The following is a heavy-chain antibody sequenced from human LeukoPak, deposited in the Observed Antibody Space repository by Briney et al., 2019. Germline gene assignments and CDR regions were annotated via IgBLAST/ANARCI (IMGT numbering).Heavy chain of an antibody. CDR1: GGTFSGYG. D-gene: IGHD3-22*01. CDR2: ITPMFGTA. V-gene: IGHV1-69*01. CDR3: VRDGSYYDSRGYYYLY. Sequence: SVKVSCKASGGTFSGYGISWVRQAPGQGLEWMGGITPMFGTANYAQKFQGRVTITADESTSTAYMELSSLRSEDTAVYYCVRDGSYYDSRGYYYLYWGQGTLVTVSS. J-gene: IGHJ4*02.